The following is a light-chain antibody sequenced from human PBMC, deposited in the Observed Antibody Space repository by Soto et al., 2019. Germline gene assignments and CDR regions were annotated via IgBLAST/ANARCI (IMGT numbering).Light chain of an antibody. V-gene: IGKV1-12*01. CDR2: TAS. CDR1: QGISNW. J-gene: IGKJ1*01. CDR3: QQSNSFPLT. Sequence: DIHMTQSPSSVSASVGDRVTITCRASQGISNWLAWFQQKPGKAPKLLIYTASRLQSGVPSRFSGSGSGTDFTLTISCLQPEDFATYYCQQSNSFPLTFGQGTKVDIK.